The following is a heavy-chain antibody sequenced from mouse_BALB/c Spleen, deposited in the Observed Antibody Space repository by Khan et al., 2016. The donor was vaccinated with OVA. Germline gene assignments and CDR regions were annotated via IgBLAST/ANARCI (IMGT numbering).Heavy chain of an antibody. J-gene: IGHJ3*01. D-gene: IGHD4-1*01. CDR3: ASHLTGSFAY. CDR2: INSDGYYT. Sequence: VQLKQSGGDLMKPGGSLKLSCAASGFTFSTYGMSWVRQTPDKRLEWVATINSDGYYTYYPDSVQGRFTISRNNAKNTLYLQMGSLKSEDTAMYYCASHLTGSFAYWGQGTLVTVSA. CDR1: GFTFSTYG. V-gene: IGHV5-6*01.